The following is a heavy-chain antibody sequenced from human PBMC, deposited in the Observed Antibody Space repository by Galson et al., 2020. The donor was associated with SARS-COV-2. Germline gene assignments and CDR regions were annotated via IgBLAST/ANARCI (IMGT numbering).Heavy chain of an antibody. CDR2: IYSSGST. CDR3: VRDDGTATYDY. Sequence: SLRLSCAASGFTVSSKYMSWVRQAPGKGLEWVSVIYSSGSTNYADSVRGRFTISRDTSKNTLYLQMNSLRAEDTAVYYCVRDDGTATYDYWGQGTLVTVSS. D-gene: IGHD5-18*01. V-gene: IGHV3-53*05. CDR1: GFTVSSKY. J-gene: IGHJ4*02.